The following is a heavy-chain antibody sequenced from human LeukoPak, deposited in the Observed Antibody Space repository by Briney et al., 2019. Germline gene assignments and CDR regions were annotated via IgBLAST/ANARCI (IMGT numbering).Heavy chain of an antibody. J-gene: IGHJ4*02. CDR2: INHRGST. CDR1: GGSLRGYY. Sequence: PSETLSLTCDLYGGSLRGYYWSWIRQPPGKGLEWIGEINHRGSTNYNPSLKSRVTMSVDTSKNQFSLKLSSVTAADTAVYYCARGPLNFDYWGQGTLVTVSS. CDR3: ARGPLNFDY. V-gene: IGHV4-34*01.